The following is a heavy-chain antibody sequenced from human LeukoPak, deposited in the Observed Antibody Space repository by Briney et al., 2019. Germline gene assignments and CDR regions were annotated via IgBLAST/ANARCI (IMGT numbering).Heavy chain of an antibody. J-gene: IGHJ4*02. Sequence: GGSLRPSCAASGFTFSSYWMYWGRPAPGKGLVWVSGMSSDGSHTFYADSVKGRLAMSRDNAKNTLYLQMNSLRAEDTAVYYCARVAGGYNLVDYWGQGTLVTVSS. CDR3: ARVAGGYNLVDY. CDR1: GFTFSSYW. V-gene: IGHV3-74*01. D-gene: IGHD5-24*01. CDR2: MSSDGSHT.